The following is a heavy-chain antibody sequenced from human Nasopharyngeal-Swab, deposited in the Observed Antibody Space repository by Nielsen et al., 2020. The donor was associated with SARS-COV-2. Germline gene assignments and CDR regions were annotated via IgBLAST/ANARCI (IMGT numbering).Heavy chain of an antibody. J-gene: IGHJ6*02. Sequence: ASVKVSCKASGYTFTGYYMHWVRQAPGQGLEWMGRINPNSGGTNYAQKFKGRVTMARDTSISTAYMELSRLRSDDTAVYYCARRYYYYYYGMDVWGQGTTVTVSS. CDR2: INPNSGGT. V-gene: IGHV1-2*06. CDR3: ARRYYYYYYGMDV. CDR1: GYTFTGYY.